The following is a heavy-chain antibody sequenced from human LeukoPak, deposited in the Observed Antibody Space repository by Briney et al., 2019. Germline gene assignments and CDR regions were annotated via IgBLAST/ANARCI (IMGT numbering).Heavy chain of an antibody. Sequence: TGGSLRLSCAASGFTFSSSGLSWVRQAPGKGLEWVSAISGSGDNTYYADSVKGRFTISRDNSKNTVYLQMNSLRAEDTAVYYCAKMQGYFASWGQGTLVTVS. CDR3: AKMQGYFAS. CDR1: GFTFSSSG. J-gene: IGHJ4*02. CDR2: ISGSGDNT. V-gene: IGHV3-23*01.